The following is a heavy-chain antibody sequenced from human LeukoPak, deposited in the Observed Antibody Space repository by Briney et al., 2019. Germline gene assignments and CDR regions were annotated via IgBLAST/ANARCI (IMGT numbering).Heavy chain of an antibody. CDR1: GGSISSYY. D-gene: IGHD1-7*01. V-gene: IGHV4-4*07. CDR3: ARADWNYGYYYYGMDV. J-gene: IGHJ6*02. Sequence: SETLSLTCTVSGGSISSYYWSWIRQPAGKGLEWIGRTYTSGSTNYNPSLKSRVTMSVDTSKNQFSLKLSSVTAADTAVYYCARADWNYGYYYYGMDVWGQGTTVTVSS. CDR2: TYTSGST.